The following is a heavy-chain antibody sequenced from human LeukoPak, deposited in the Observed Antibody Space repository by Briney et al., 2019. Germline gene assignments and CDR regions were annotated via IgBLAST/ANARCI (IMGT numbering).Heavy chain of an antibody. CDR1: GGSFSGYY. CDR2: INHSGST. D-gene: IGHD6-19*01. Sequence: PSETLSLTCAVYGGSFSGYYWSWIRQPPGKGLEWIGEINHSGSTNYNPSLKSRVTISVGTSKNQFSLKLSSVTAADTAVYYCARLGSGWYSIFDYWGQGTLVTVSS. V-gene: IGHV4-34*01. CDR3: ARLGSGWYSIFDY. J-gene: IGHJ4*02.